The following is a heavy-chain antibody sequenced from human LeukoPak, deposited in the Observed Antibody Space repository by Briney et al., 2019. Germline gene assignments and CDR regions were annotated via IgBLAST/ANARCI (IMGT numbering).Heavy chain of an antibody. D-gene: IGHD3-22*01. V-gene: IGHV3-23*01. Sequence: GGSLRLSCAASGFTFSSYAMSWVRQGPGKGLEWVSAISGDSGTTLYTDSARGRFSISRDNSRNTLYLQLNSLRAEDTAVYYCARKLLHYDRNRPSFDYWGQGTLATDSS. CDR1: GFTFSSYA. CDR2: ISGDSGTT. CDR3: ARKLLHYDRNRPSFDY. J-gene: IGHJ4*02.